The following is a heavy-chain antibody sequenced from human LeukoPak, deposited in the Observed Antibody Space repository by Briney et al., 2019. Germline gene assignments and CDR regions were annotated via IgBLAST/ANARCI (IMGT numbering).Heavy chain of an antibody. D-gene: IGHD3-22*01. CDR3: AKDVIADSSGYPYYFDY. V-gene: IGHV3-23*01. J-gene: IGHJ4*02. CDR1: GFTFSSYA. CDR2: ISGSGYST. Sequence: GGSLRLSCAASGFTFSSYAMSWVRQAPGKGLEWVSAISGSGYSTYYADSVKGRFTISRDNFKNTLDLRMNSLRAEDTAVYYCAKDVIADSSGYPYYFDYWGQGTLVTVSS.